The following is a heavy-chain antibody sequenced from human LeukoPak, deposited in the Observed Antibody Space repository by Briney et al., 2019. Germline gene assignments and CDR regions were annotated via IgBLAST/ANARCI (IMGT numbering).Heavy chain of an antibody. CDR2: IYSDGRS. CDR3: ARESNSGYYLSY. J-gene: IGHJ4*02. D-gene: IGHD3-22*01. Sequence: PGGSLRLSCAASGFTVSSNYMSWVRQAPGKGLERASVIYSDGRSYYADSVKGRFTISRDNSKNTLYLQMNSLRAEDTALYYCARESNSGYYLSYWGQGTLVAVSS. V-gene: IGHV3-66*01. CDR1: GFTVSSNY.